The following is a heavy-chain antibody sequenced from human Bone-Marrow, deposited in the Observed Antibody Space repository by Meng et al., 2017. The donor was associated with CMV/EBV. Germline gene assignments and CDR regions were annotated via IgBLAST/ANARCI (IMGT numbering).Heavy chain of an antibody. CDR1: GFTFDDYG. CDR3: AKDGGRGVIAARPDY. D-gene: IGHD6-6*01. V-gene: IGHV3-20*04. J-gene: IGHJ4*02. Sequence: GGSLRLSCAASGFTFDDYGMSWVRQAPGKGLEWVSGINWNGGSTGYADSVKGRFTISRDNAKNSLYLQMNSLRAEDTALYYCAKDGGRGVIAARPDYWGQGTLVTVSS. CDR2: INWNGGST.